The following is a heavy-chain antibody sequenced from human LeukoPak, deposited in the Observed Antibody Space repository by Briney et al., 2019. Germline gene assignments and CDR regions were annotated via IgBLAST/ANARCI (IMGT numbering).Heavy chain of an antibody. CDR3: AKGDSSGYHD. J-gene: IGHJ4*02. Sequence: GGSLRLSCAASGFTFDDYAMHWVRHAPGKGLEWVSGISWNSGSIGYADSVKGRLTISRDNAKNSLYLQMNSLRAEDTALYYCAKGDSSGYHDWGQGTLVTVSS. CDR1: GFTFDDYA. V-gene: IGHV3-9*01. D-gene: IGHD3-22*01. CDR2: ISWNSGSI.